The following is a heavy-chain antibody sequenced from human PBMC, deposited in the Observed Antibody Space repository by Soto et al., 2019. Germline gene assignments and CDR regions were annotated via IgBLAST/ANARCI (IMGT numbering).Heavy chain of an antibody. CDR3: ARVGVGLAAPRVWPY. CDR2: INPYNGNT. V-gene: IGHV1-18*01. D-gene: IGHD6-13*01. CDR1: GYTFTRYG. Sequence: GASVKVSFKASGYTFTRYGISWLRQAPGQGLEWMAWINPYNGNTKYAEKFLGRVTVTTDTSTATAYMEVRSLTSDDTAVFYRARVGVGLAAPRVWPYWGQGTPVTVSS. J-gene: IGHJ4*02.